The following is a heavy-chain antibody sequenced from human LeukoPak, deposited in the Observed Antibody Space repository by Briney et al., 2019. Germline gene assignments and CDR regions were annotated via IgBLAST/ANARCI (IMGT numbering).Heavy chain of an antibody. V-gene: IGHV1-8*01. CDR1: GYTFTSYD. CDR2: MNPNSGNT. CDR3: ALGIVGATDY. D-gene: IGHD1-26*01. J-gene: IGHJ4*02. Sequence: ASVNVSCTASGYTFTSYDINWVRQATGQGLEWMGWMNPNSGNTGYAQKFQDRVTMTRNTSISTAYMELSSLRSEDTAVYYCALGIVGATDYWGQGTLVTVSS.